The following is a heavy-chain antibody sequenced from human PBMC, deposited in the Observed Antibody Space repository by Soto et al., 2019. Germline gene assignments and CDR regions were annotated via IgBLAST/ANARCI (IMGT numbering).Heavy chain of an antibody. D-gene: IGHD2-15*01. V-gene: IGHV3-48*02. J-gene: IGHJ6*02. Sequence: SLRLSCAASGFPFSSYSMNWVRQAPGKGLEWVSYISSSSSTIYYADSVKGRFTISRDNAKNSLYLQMNSLRDEDTAVYYCARYCPLVVVAATSYCYYGMDVWGQGTTVTVSS. CDR2: ISSSSSTI. CDR1: GFPFSSYS. CDR3: ARYCPLVVVAATSYCYYGMDV.